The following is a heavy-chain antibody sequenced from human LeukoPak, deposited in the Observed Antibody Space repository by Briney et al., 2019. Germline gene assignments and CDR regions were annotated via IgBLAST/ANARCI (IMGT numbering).Heavy chain of an antibody. V-gene: IGHV4-59*01. CDR3: ARASGVLRFLDWLGAFDI. J-gene: IGHJ3*02. CDR2: FYYTGST. D-gene: IGHD3-3*01. Sequence: SETLSLTCTVSGDSISNYYWSWIRQPPGKGLEWIGYFYYTGSTNYNPSLKSRVTISVDKSKNQFSLKLSSVTAADTAVYYCARASGVLRFLDWLGAFDIWGQGTMVTVSS. CDR1: GDSISNYY.